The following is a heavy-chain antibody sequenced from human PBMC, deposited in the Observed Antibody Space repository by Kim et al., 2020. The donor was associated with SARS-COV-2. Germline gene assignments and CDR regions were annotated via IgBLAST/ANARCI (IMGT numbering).Heavy chain of an antibody. V-gene: IGHV3-53*01. D-gene: IGHD3-3*01. J-gene: IGHJ3*02. CDR3: ARAYFGVVDAFDI. CDR2: IYSGGST. Sequence: GGSLRLSCAASGFTVSSNYMSWVRQAPGKGLEWVSVIYSGGSTYYADSVKGRFTISRDNSKNTLYLQMNSLGAEDTAVYYCARAYFGVVDAFDIWGQGTMVTVSS. CDR1: GFTVSSNY.